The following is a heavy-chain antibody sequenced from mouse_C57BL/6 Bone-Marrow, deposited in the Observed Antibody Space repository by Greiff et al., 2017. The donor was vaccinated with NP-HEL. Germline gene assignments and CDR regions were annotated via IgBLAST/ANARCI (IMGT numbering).Heavy chain of an antibody. D-gene: IGHD3-2*01. J-gene: IGHJ3*01. CDR2: INPYNGGT. CDR3: ARRATAPAWFAY. CDR1: GYTFTDYY. V-gene: IGHV1-19*01. Sequence: EVQLQQSGPVLVKPGASVKMSCKASGYTFTDYYMNWVKQSHGKSLEWIGVINPYNGGTSYNQKFKGKATLTVDKSSSTAYMGLNSLTSEDSAVYYCARRATAPAWFAYWGQGTLVTVSA.